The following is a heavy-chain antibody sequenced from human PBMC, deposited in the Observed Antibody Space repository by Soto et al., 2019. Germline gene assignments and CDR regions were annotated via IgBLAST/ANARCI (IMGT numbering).Heavy chain of an antibody. CDR3: VQSRCGGDCLQSYSSHSYYGLDV. J-gene: IGHJ6*02. V-gene: IGHV2-5*02. D-gene: IGHD2-21*02. CDR1: GFSLSTIGVG. Sequence: QITLKESGPTLVKPTQTLTLTCTFSGFSLSTIGVGVGGIGQPPGKALEWLALIYWDDDKRYSPSLKSRLTVTKDTSKHQVVLTMTNMDPVDTATYYCVQSRCGGDCLQSYSSHSYYGLDVWGQGTTVTVSS. CDR2: IYWDDDK.